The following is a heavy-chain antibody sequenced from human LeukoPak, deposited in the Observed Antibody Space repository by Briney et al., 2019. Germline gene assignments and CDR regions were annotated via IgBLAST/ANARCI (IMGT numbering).Heavy chain of an antibody. V-gene: IGHV4-59*08. CDR1: GGSIGRYY. CDR2: VFNTGST. CDR3: ARHGYSSAWSDAFDV. J-gene: IGHJ3*01. D-gene: IGHD6-19*01. Sequence: SETLSLTCTVSGGSIGRYYWSWIRQPPGKELEWIGHVFNTGSTNYNPSLRSRVTISVDTTNNLFSLKLNSVTAADTAVYYCARHGYSSAWSDAFDVWGQGTMVTVSP.